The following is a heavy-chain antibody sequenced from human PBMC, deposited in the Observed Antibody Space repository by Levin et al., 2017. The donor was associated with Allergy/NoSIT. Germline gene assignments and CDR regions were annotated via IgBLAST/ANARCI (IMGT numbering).Heavy chain of an antibody. Sequence: GGSLRLSCAASGFTFDDYAMHWVRQAPGKGLEWVSGISWNSGSIGYADSVKGRFTISRDNAKNSLYLQMNSLRAEDTALYYCASFIAAAADDAFDIWGQGTMVTVSS. D-gene: IGHD6-13*01. CDR2: ISWNSGSI. V-gene: IGHV3-9*01. CDR3: ASFIAAAADDAFDI. J-gene: IGHJ3*02. CDR1: GFTFDDYA.